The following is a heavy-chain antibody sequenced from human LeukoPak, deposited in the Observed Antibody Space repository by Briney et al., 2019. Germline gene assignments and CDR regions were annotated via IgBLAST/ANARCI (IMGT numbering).Heavy chain of an antibody. CDR1: GGSISSSSYY. J-gene: IGHJ5*02. CDR3: ARVVAAVNWFDP. Sequence: PSETLSLTCTVSGGSISSSSYYWGWIRQPPGKGLEWIGSIYYSGSTYHNPSLKSRVTISVDTSKNQFSLKLSSVTAADTAVYYCARVVAAVNWFDPWGQGTLVTVSS. V-gene: IGHV4-39*01. CDR2: IYYSGST. D-gene: IGHD2-15*01.